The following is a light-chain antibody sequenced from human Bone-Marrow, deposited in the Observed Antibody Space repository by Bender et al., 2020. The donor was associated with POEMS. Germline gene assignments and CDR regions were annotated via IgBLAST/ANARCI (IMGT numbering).Light chain of an antibody. CDR1: SGSIDSNY. V-gene: IGLV6-57*03. CDR3: QSYDTNNPVI. Sequence: NFMLTQPHSVSESPGKTVTISCTRSSGSIDSNYVQWYQQRPGSAPTTVVYKDDQRPSGVPDRFSGSIDSSSNSASLTISGLKTEDEADYYCQSYDTNNPVIFGGGTRLTVL. J-gene: IGLJ2*01. CDR2: KDD.